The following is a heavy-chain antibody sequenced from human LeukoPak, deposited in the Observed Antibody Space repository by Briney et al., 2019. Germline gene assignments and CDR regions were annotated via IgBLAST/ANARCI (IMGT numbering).Heavy chain of an antibody. CDR1: GASISSYY. CDR3: AREIAVAGTGD. D-gene: IGHD6-19*01. CDR2: TYTSGST. J-gene: IGHJ4*02. V-gene: IGHV4-4*07. Sequence: PSETLSLTCTVSGASISSYYWSWIRQPAGKGLEWIGRTYTSGSTNYNPSLKSRVTISVDTSKNQFSLKLSSVTAADTAVYYCAREIAVAGTGDWGQGTLVTVSS.